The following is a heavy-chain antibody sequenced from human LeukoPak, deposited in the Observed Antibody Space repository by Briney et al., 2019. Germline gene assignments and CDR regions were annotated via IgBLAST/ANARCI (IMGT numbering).Heavy chain of an antibody. CDR2: ISSDSSTI. D-gene: IGHD5-18*01. CDR3: ARDLSSRGYTYGTPAFTFDI. Sequence: GGSLRLSCAASGFTFSTYSINWVGQAPGKGLEWVSYISSDSSTIYYADCLKGRFTISRDNAKNSLSLLMNSLRAEDTAVYYCARDLSSRGYTYGTPAFTFDIWGQGTMVTVSS. CDR1: GFTFSTYS. V-gene: IGHV3-48*01. J-gene: IGHJ3*02.